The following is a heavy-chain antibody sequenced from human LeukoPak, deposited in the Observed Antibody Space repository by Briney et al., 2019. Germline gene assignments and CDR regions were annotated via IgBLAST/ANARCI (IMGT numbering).Heavy chain of an antibody. CDR3: AQSGLNRFDY. D-gene: IGHD2-15*01. CDR2: ISGSGRGSNT. CDR1: GFTFSPYA. Sequence: GGSLRLSCAASGFTFSPYAMSWVRQAPGKGLECVSNISGSGRGSNTYYAPSVKGRFTISRDNSKNTLYLQMNSLRAEDTAVYCCAQSGLNRFDYWGQGTLVTVSS. V-gene: IGHV3-23*01. J-gene: IGHJ4*02.